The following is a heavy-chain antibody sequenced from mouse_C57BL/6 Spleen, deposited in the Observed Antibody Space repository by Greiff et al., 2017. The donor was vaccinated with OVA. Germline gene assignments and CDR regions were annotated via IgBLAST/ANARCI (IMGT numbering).Heavy chain of an antibody. Sequence: QVQLQQPGAELVKPGASVKLSCKASGYTFTSYWMHWVKQRPGQGLEWIGMIHPNSGSTNYNEKFKSKATLTVDKSSSQAYMQLSSLTSEDSAVYYCARPYGSSYVYFDVWGTGTTVTVSS. J-gene: IGHJ1*03. CDR2: IHPNSGST. V-gene: IGHV1-64*01. D-gene: IGHD1-1*01. CDR3: ARPYGSSYVYFDV. CDR1: GYTFTSYW.